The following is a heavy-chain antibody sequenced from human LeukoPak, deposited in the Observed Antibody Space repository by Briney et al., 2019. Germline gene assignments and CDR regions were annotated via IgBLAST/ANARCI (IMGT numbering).Heavy chain of an antibody. CDR3: AKALRVAAAGTAFDY. V-gene: IGHV3-23*01. J-gene: IGHJ4*02. CDR2: ISGSGVMT. CDR1: GFTFSDYA. Sequence: PGGSLRLSSAASGFTFSDYAMTGVRQAPGEGLEWVATISGSGVMTYYADSVKGRFTVSGDNSKNTLYLQMNSLRAEDTAVYYCAKALRVAAAGTAFDYWGQGTLVTVSS. D-gene: IGHD6-13*01.